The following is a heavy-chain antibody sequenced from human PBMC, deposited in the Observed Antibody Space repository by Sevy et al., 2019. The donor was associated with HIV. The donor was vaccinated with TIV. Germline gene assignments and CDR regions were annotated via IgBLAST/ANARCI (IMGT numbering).Heavy chain of an antibody. CDR2: IQYDGSNK. Sequence: GGSLRLSCAASGFSFSSYGMHWVRQAPGKGLEWMSYIQYDGSNKDYADSVKGRFTISRDNSKNTLYLQMNSLRVEDTAWFYCVKEGGGEGGDHWGQGTLVTVSS. CDR3: VKEGGGEGGDH. V-gene: IGHV3-30*02. D-gene: IGHD2-21*01. J-gene: IGHJ4*02. CDR1: GFSFSSYG.